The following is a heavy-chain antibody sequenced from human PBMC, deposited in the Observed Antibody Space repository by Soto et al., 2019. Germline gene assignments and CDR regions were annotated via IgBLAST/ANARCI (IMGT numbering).Heavy chain of an antibody. D-gene: IGHD6-13*01. CDR3: ARSSSWYAHFQH. CDR1: GGSISSYY. J-gene: IGHJ1*01. Sequence: QVQLQESGPGLVKPSETLSLTCTVSGGSISSYYWSWIRQPPGKGLQWIGYIYYSGSTNYNPSLKSRVTIPVDASKNQFALKLSSVTAADTAVYYCARSSSWYAHFQHWGQGTLVTVSS. CDR2: IYYSGST. V-gene: IGHV4-59*08.